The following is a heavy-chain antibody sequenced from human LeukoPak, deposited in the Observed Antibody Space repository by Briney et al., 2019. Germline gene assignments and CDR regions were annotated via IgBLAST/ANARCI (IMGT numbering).Heavy chain of an antibody. D-gene: IGHD3-22*01. CDR3: ARVLRNYYDSSGYYDY. CDR2: IIPIFGTA. CDR1: GGTFSSYA. J-gene: IGHJ4*02. V-gene: IGHV1-69*13. Sequence: SVKVSCKASGGTFSSYAISWMRQAPGQGLEWMGGIIPIFGTANYAQKFQGRVTITADESTSTAYMELSSLRSEDTAVYYCARVLRNYYDSSGYYDYWGQGTLVTVSS.